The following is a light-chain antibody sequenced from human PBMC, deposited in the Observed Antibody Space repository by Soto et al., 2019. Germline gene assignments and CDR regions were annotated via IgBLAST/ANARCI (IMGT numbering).Light chain of an antibody. V-gene: IGLV2-14*03. CDR2: DVT. CDR3: SSYTPSSTLV. Sequence: SALTQPASVSGSPGQSITISCTGTSSDIGGYNFVSWYQQHPGKAPKLMIYDVTNRPPGLSDRFSGSKSGNTASLTISGLQAEDEADYYCSSYTPSSTLVFGGGTKLTVL. CDR1: SSDIGGYNF. J-gene: IGLJ3*02.